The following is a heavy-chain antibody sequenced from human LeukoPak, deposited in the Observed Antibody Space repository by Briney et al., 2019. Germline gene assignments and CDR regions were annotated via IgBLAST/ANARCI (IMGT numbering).Heavy chain of an antibody. D-gene: IGHD6-19*01. CDR2: INSRSSTT. CDR1: GFTFTSYS. J-gene: IGHJ4*02. V-gene: IGHV3-48*02. Sequence: PGGSLRLSCTASGFTFTSYSMIWVRQTPGKGLEWGSYINSRSSTTYYADSVKGRSTISRDNAKNTLYLPMNSLRDEDTAVYYFARDRHSTGWYYFDYWGQGTLVTVSS. CDR3: ARDRHSTGWYYFDY.